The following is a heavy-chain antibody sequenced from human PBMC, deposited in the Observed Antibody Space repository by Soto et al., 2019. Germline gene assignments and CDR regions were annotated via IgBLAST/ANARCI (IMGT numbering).Heavy chain of an antibody. D-gene: IGHD2-2*01. J-gene: IGHJ4*02. CDR1: GVSTSNHY. V-gene: IGHV4-59*11. CDR3: ARGGGSPYHDHEFDY. CDR2: IYYRGTT. Sequence: SETLSLTCSVSGVSTSNHYWTWIRKPPGQGPEWIGCIYYRGTTNYNASFNSRVTISVDTSKNQFSLKLTSVTTADTAVYYCARGGGSPYHDHEFDYWGQGVLVTVSS.